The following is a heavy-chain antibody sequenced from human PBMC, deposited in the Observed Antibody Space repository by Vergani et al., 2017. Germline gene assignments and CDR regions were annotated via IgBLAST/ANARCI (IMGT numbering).Heavy chain of an antibody. CDR2: ISPSGATI. V-gene: IGHV3-11*01. CDR1: GFTFSDYF. D-gene: IGHD2-8*01. J-gene: IGHJ4*02. CDR3: ARATCSNGVCTSRDLFDN. Sequence: QVQLVDSGGGLVKPGGSLRLSCAASGFTFSDYFMTWIRQAPGKGLEWLSYISPSGATIYYADSLKGRFTISRDNAKKSLFLEMKGLRTEDTAIYYCARATCSNGVCTSRDLFDNWGQGTLVTVSS.